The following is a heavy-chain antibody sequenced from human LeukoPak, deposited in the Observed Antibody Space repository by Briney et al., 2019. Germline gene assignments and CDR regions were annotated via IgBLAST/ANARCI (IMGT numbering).Heavy chain of an antibody. J-gene: IGHJ5*02. D-gene: IGHD5-24*01. CDR1: GYTFTSYY. CDR3: ARAEGFRVLGWLGSNSFDP. V-gene: IGHV1-46*01. CDR2: INPNGGST. Sequence: ASVKVSCKASGYTFTSYYMHWVRQAPGQGLEWMGIINPNGGSTSYAQRFQGRLTMTSDMSTSTVYMELSSLRSEDTAVYHCARAEGFRVLGWLGSNSFDPWGLGTLVTVSS.